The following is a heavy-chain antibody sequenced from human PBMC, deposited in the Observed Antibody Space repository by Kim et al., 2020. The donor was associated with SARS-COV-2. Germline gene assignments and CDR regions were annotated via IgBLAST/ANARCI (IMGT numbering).Heavy chain of an antibody. CDR3: ARAQSSGWYYFDY. CDR2: IYYSGST. Sequence: SETLSLTCTVSGGSISSYYWSWIRQPPGKGLEWIGYIYYSGSTNYNPSLKSRVTISVDTSKNQFSLKLSSVTAADTAVYYCARAQSSGWYYFDYWGQGTLVTVSS. V-gene: IGHV4-59*13. D-gene: IGHD6-19*01. CDR1: GGSISSYY. J-gene: IGHJ4*02.